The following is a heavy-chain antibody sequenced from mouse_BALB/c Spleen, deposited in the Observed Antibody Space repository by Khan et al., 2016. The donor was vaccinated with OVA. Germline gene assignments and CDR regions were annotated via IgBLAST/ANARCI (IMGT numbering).Heavy chain of an antibody. Sequence: EVQLQESGPGLVKPSQSLSLTCTVTGYSITSDYAWNWIRQFPGNKLEWMGYISSTGSTSYNPSLQSRISITRETSKNQFFLQLKSVTTEDTATYYCARALYYGSGYSCGFWGRGTSVTVSS. J-gene: IGHJ4*01. V-gene: IGHV3-2*02. D-gene: IGHD2-2*01. CDR2: ISSTGST. CDR3: ARALYYGSGYSCGF. CDR1: GYSITSDYA.